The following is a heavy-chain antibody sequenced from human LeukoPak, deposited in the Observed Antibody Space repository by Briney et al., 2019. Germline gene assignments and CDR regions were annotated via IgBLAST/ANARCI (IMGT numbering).Heavy chain of an antibody. D-gene: IGHD3-10*01. V-gene: IGHV1-46*01. Sequence: ASVKVSCKASGYAFTSYYMHWVRQAPGQGLEWMGIINPSGGSTSYAQKFQGRVTMTRDTSTSTVYMELSSLRSEDTAVYYCAREGTMVRGVISWGQGTLVTVSS. CDR2: INPSGGST. CDR3: AREGTMVRGVIS. J-gene: IGHJ4*02. CDR1: GYAFTSYY.